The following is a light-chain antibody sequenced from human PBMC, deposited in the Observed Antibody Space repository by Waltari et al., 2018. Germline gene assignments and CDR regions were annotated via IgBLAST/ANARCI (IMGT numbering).Light chain of an antibody. CDR2: DNN. J-gene: IGLJ2*01. Sequence: SYELTQPPSVSVSPGQMARTTCGGDNLGRKYVNWYQQKPAQAPVLVIFDNNKRPSEIPVRFSGSTSGNTATLTISGVEAGDEADYYCQVWDSSSGHVLFGGGTRLTVL. V-gene: IGLV3-21*02. CDR1: NLGRKY. CDR3: QVWDSSSGHVL.